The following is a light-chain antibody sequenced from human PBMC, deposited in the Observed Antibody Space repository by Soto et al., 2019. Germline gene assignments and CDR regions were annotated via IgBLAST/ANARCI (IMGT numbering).Light chain of an antibody. J-gene: IGKJ1*01. CDR3: QHYGGMWA. CDR2: DAS. Sequence: DIQMTQSPSTLSASVGDRVTITCRASQSITNRLAWYQQKPGKAPKVLIYDASNLESGVPSRFSGSVSGTEFILTISSRQPDDFATYCCQHYGGMWAFGQGTKVEVK. CDR1: QSITNR. V-gene: IGKV1-5*01.